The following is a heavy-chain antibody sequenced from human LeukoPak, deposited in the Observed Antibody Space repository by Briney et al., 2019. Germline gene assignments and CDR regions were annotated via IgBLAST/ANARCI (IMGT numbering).Heavy chain of an antibody. D-gene: IGHD3-10*01. CDR2: IYRSGNT. V-gene: IGHV3-53*01. J-gene: IGHJ2*01. CDR1: GFTVSSNH. CDR3: ARNRGDNAPYWYFDL. Sequence: PGGSLRLSCTAPGFTVSSNHMTWVRQAPGKGLEWVSLIYRSGNTYYEDSVKGRFTVSRDISKNTVSLQMNSLKADDTAIYHCARNRGDNAPYWYFDLWGRGTLVTVSS.